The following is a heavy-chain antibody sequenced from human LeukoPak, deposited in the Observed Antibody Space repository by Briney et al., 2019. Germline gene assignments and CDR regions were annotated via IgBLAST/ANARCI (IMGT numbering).Heavy chain of an antibody. CDR1: GFTFNTYW. J-gene: IGHJ4*02. CDR3: ARDHGSTRGWVRDY. CDR2: IDQNGSEK. D-gene: IGHD5/OR15-5a*01. V-gene: IGHV3-7*01. Sequence: PGGSLRLSCAASGFTFNTYWMSWVRQAPGKGLEWVANIDQNGSEKNYVGSVKGRFTISRDNAKNSLFLQMNSLRAEDTAVYYCARDHGSTRGWVRDYWGQGTLVTVSS.